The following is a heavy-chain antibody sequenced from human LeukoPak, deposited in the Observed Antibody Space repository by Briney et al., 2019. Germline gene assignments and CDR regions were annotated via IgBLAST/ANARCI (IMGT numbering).Heavy chain of an antibody. CDR1: GFTVSSNY. CDR3: ASDRAYCSGGSCYPHDAFDI. Sequence: PGGSLRLSCAASGFTVSSNYMSWVRQAPGKGLEWVSVIYSGGSTYYADSVKGRFTISRDNSKNTLYLQMNSLRAEDTAVYYCASDRAYCSGGSCYPHDAFDIWGQGTMVTVSS. D-gene: IGHD2-15*01. CDR2: IYSGGST. V-gene: IGHV3-53*01. J-gene: IGHJ3*02.